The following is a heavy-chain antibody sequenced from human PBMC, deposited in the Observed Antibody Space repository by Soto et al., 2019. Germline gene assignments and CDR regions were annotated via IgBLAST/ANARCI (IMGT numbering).Heavy chain of an antibody. CDR3: ARVRGSYYYGMDV. Sequence: SETLSLTCAVYGGSFSGYYWSWIRQPPGKGLEWIGEINHSGSTNYNPSLKSRVTISVDTSKNQFSLKLSSVTAADTAVYYCARVRGSYYYGMDVWGQGTTVT. CDR2: INHSGST. D-gene: IGHD3-16*01. CDR1: GGSFSGYY. V-gene: IGHV4-34*01. J-gene: IGHJ6*02.